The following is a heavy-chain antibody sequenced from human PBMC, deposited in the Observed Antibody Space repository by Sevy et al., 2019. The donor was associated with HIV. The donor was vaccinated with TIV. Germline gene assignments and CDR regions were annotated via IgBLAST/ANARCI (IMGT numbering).Heavy chain of an antibody. V-gene: IGHV3-15*01. J-gene: IGHJ4*02. CDR3: TTQWF. CDR2: TKSKTDGGTT. D-gene: IGHD3-22*01. Sequence: GRSLRLSCAGSGITFSNTWMSWVRQAPGKGLEWIGRTKSKTDGGTTDYAAPVKGRFSMSRADSKNKLYLQMNSLKTEDTAVYYCTTQWFWGQGTLVTVSS. CDR1: GITFSNTW.